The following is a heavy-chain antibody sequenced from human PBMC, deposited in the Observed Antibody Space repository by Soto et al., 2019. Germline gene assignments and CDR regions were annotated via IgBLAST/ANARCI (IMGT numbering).Heavy chain of an antibody. Sequence: ESGGGLVKPGGSLRLSCAASGFTFSDYYMSWIRQAPGKGLEWVSYISSSGSTIYYADSVKGRFTISRDNAKNSLYLQMNSLRAEDTAVYYWARDQITFGGVIAQRQFDYWGQGTLVTVSS. CDR1: GFTFSDYY. V-gene: IGHV3-11*01. CDR2: ISSSGSTI. D-gene: IGHD3-16*02. J-gene: IGHJ4*02. CDR3: ARDQITFGGVIAQRQFDY.